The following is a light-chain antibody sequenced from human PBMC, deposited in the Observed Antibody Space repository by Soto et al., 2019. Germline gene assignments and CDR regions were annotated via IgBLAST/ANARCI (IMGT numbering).Light chain of an antibody. J-gene: IGLJ1*01. CDR2: DVA. CDR1: SSDVGGSNF. V-gene: IGLV2-14*03. CDR3: VSFTSSTMYV. Sequence: QSALTQPASVSASPGQSITISCTGTSSDVGGSNFVSWYQQHPGKPPKLIIYDVATRPSGVSNRFSGSKSGSTASLIISRLQTEDEADYYCVSFTSSTMYVFGSGTKLTVL.